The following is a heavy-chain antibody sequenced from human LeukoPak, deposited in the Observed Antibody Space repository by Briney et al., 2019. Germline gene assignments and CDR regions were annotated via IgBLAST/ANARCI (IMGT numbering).Heavy chain of an antibody. D-gene: IGHD3-10*01. V-gene: IGHV4-31*11. CDR1: GGSFSGYY. Sequence: PSETLSLTCAVYGGSFSGYYWSWIRQHPGKGLEWIGYIYYSGSAYYNPSLKSRVTISVDTSKNQFSLKLSSVTAADTAVYYCARGGSGSDKEFDYWGQGTLVTVSS. CDR3: ARGGSGSDKEFDY. J-gene: IGHJ4*02. CDR2: IYYSGSA.